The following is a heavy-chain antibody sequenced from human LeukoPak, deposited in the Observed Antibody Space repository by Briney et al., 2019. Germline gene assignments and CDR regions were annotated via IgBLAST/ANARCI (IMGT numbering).Heavy chain of an antibody. V-gene: IGHV1-8*01. Sequence: ASVKVSCKASAYTFTSYDINWVRQATGQGLEWMGWMDPNSGNTAYAQKFQGRVTMTRDTSINTAYMELSSLRSEDTAVYYCARGHGPGGSRWPNLDHWGQGTLVTVSS. CDR2: MDPNSGNT. CDR1: AYTFTSYD. D-gene: IGHD6-13*01. J-gene: IGHJ4*02. CDR3: ARGHGPGGSRWPNLDH.